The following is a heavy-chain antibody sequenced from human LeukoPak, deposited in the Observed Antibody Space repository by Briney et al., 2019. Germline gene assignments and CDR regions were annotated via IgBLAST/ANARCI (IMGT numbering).Heavy chain of an antibody. CDR2: INHSGST. D-gene: IGHD3-10*01. J-gene: IGHJ4*02. CDR3: ARDLYGSGTRFDY. V-gene: IGHV4-34*01. CDR1: GGSFSGYY. Sequence: SETLSLTCAVYGGSFSGYYWSWIRQPPGKGLEWIGEINHSGSTNYNPSLKSRVTISVDTSKNQFSLKLSSVTAADTAVYYCARDLYGSGTRFDYWGQGTLVTVSS.